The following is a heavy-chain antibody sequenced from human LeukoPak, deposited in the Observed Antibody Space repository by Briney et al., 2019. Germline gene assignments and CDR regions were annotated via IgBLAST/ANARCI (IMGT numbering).Heavy chain of an antibody. CDR1: GGSFSGYY. Sequence: PSETLSLTCAVYGGSFSGYYWSWIRQPPGKGLEWIGEINHSGSTNYNPSLRSRVTISVDTSKNQFSLKLSSVTAADTAVYYCARGGVPYRKFDYWGQGTLVTVSS. J-gene: IGHJ4*02. V-gene: IGHV4-34*01. D-gene: IGHD3-3*01. CDR2: INHSGST. CDR3: ARGGVPYRKFDY.